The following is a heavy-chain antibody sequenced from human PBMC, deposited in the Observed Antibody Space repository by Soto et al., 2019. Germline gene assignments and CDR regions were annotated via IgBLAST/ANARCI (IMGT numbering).Heavy chain of an antibody. CDR3: ARGGTEPLTHWYIDY. CDR2: TRSKPKGYTK. V-gene: IGHV3-72*01. Sequence: EVQLVASGGGLVQPGGSLRVSCVVSGFTLSDYDMDWVRQAPGKRIEWIGRTRSKPKGYTKEFAASVKGRFTISRDDSRSSLFLQMNSLETDDTAVYYCARGGTEPLTHWYIDYWGQGTLVTVSS. D-gene: IGHD1-1*01. CDR1: GFTLSDYD. J-gene: IGHJ4*02.